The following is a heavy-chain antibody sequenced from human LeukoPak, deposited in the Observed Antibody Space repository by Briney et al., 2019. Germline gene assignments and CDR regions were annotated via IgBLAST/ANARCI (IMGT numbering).Heavy chain of an antibody. Sequence: SETLSLTCTVSGGSISSYDWSWIRQPPGKGLGWIGYVSYTGTTNYNPSLKSRVTISVDTSKSQFFLSLRSVTAADTAVYYCARRRAVTVATYYFDYWGQGTLVTVSS. V-gene: IGHV4-59*08. J-gene: IGHJ4*02. CDR1: GGSISSYD. CDR3: ARRRAVTVATYYFDY. D-gene: IGHD4-17*01. CDR2: VSYTGTT.